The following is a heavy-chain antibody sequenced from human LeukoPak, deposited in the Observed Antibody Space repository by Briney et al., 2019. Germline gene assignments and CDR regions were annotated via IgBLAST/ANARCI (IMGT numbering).Heavy chain of an antibody. CDR2: IIPILGEP. CDR1: GGTFSSFT. Sequence: SAKVSCKASGGTFSSFTISWVRQAPGQGLEWMGRIIPILGEPDYAQEFQGRVTITADMSTSTAYMELSSLRSEDTAVYYCARKGGLGTYGIFDYWGQGTLVTVSS. J-gene: IGHJ4*02. CDR3: ARKGGLGTYGIFDY. D-gene: IGHD3-10*01. V-gene: IGHV1-69*02.